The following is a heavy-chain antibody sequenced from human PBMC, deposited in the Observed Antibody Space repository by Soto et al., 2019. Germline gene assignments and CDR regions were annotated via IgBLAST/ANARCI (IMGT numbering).Heavy chain of an antibody. CDR2: ISAYNGNR. CDR3: ARDQVGATWDY. V-gene: IGHV1-18*01. D-gene: IGHD1-26*01. Sequence: QIQLVQSGAEVKKPGASVKVSCKASGYTFTSYGISWVRQAPGQGLEWMGWISAYNGNRKYAQKVQGRVTMTTDTPKNTAYREVRRLRSDDTAVYYCARDQVGATWDYLGQGTLVTVSS. CDR1: GYTFTSYG. J-gene: IGHJ4*02.